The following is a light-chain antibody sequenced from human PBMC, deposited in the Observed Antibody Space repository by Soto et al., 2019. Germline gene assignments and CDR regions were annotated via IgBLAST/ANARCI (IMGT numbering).Light chain of an antibody. CDR2: GAS. CDR3: QQSNNWPDT. Sequence: EIVLTQSPVTLSLSPGERATLSCRASQSVSSNLAWYQQKPGQAPRLLIYGASTRATGIPARFSGSGSGTEFTLTISSLHSEDFAVYYCQQSNNWPDTFGGGTKVDIK. J-gene: IGKJ4*01. V-gene: IGKV3-15*01. CDR1: QSVSSN.